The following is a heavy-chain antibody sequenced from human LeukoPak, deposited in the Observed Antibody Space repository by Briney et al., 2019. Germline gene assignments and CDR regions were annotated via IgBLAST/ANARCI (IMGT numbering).Heavy chain of an antibody. Sequence: ASVKVSCKASGYAFTGYYMHWVRQAPGQGLEWMGWINPNSGATNSAQKFQGRVTMTRDTSISTAYMELSRLRSDDTAVYYCARAPEYISYGMDVWGQGTTVTVSS. CDR3: ARAPEYISYGMDV. V-gene: IGHV1-2*02. D-gene: IGHD6-6*01. J-gene: IGHJ6*02. CDR1: GYAFTGYY. CDR2: INPNSGAT.